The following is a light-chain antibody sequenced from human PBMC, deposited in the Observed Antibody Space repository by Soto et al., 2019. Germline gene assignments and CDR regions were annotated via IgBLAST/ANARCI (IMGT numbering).Light chain of an antibody. Sequence: DFQLTQSPSTLSASVGDRVTITCRASRSLSGWLAWYQQKPGIAPKLLIYEVSTLETGVPSRFSGSGSGTQFTLTINRLQPDDSATSYCQPYFGAWTFGQGTKVEI. CDR2: EVS. CDR1: RSLSGW. V-gene: IGKV1-5*03. CDR3: QPYFGAWT. J-gene: IGKJ1*01.